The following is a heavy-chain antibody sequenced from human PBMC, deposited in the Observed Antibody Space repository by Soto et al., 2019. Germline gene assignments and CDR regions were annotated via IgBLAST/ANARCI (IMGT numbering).Heavy chain of an antibody. CDR1: GFNFRAFA. V-gene: IGHV3-74*01. J-gene: IGHJ3*01. Sequence: GGSLRLSCAASGFNFRAFAMHWVRQAPGQGLVWVSRIHSDGSSTTYADSVKGRFTISRDNAKNTLYLQMNSLRAEDTAVYYCARGDRGAFDLWGQGTMVTVSS. CDR3: ARGDRGAFDL. CDR2: IHSDGSST. D-gene: IGHD2-21*02.